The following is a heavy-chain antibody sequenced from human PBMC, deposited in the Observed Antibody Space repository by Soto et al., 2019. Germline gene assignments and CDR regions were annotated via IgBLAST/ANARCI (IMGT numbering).Heavy chain of an antibody. CDR1: GYTFTGYY. CDR3: ARDRSGIAVAGRFDP. D-gene: IGHD6-19*01. V-gene: IGHV1-2*04. Sequence: GASVKVSCKASGYTFTGYYMHWLRQAPGQGLEWMGWINPNSGGTNYAQKFQGWVTMTRDTSISTAYMELSRLRSDDTAVYYCARDRSGIAVAGRFDPWGQGTLVTVSS. CDR2: INPNSGGT. J-gene: IGHJ5*02.